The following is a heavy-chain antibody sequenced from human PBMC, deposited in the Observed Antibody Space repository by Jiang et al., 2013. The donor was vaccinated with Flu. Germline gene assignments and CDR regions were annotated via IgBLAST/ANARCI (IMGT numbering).Heavy chain of an antibody. CDR2: IDWDDDK. Sequence: KPTQTLTLTCTFSGFSLNTSGMCVSWIRQPPGKALEWLARIDWDDDKYYSTSLRTRLTISKDTSKNQVVLTMTNMDPVDTATYYCARITTSSYNWNQGNWFDPWGQGTLVTVSS. J-gene: IGHJ5*02. CDR3: ARITTSSYNWNQGNWFDP. D-gene: IGHD1-20*01. V-gene: IGHV2-70*11. CDR1: GFSLNTSGMC.